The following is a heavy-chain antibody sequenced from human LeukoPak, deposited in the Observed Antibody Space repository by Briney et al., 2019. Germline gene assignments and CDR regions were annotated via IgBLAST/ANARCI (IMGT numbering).Heavy chain of an antibody. CDR1: GFTVSSDY. CDR3: AKKGIAAAVSY. D-gene: IGHD6-13*01. CDR2: IYGGGST. J-gene: IGHJ4*02. V-gene: IGHV3-53*01. Sequence: PGGSLRLSCAASGFTVSSDYMSWVRQTPGKGLEWVSVIYGGGSTYYADSVKGRFTISRDNSKNTLYLQMNSLRAEDTAVYYCAKKGIAAAVSYWGQGTLVTVSS.